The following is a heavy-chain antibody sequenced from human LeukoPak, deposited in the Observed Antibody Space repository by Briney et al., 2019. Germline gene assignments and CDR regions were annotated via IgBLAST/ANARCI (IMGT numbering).Heavy chain of an antibody. Sequence: SGTLSLTCTVSGGSISSGSYYWSWIRQPAGKGLEWIGRIYTSGSTNYNPSLKSRVTISVDTSKNQFSLKLSSVTAADTAVYYCARHAGNITMVRGVITRFDYWGQGTLVTVSS. J-gene: IGHJ4*02. CDR2: IYTSGST. V-gene: IGHV4-61*02. D-gene: IGHD3-10*01. CDR3: ARHAGNITMVRGVITRFDY. CDR1: GGSISSGSYY.